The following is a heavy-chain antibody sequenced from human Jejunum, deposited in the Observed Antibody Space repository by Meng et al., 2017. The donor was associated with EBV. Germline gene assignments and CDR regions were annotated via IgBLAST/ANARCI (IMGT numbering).Heavy chain of an antibody. D-gene: IGHD1-1*01. CDR3: ARGPGTTRHY. CDR1: GFTFSSYD. J-gene: IGHJ4*02. Sequence: EVQLGGSGGGLVQPGGSLRLSCAASGFTFSSYDMHWVRQATGKGLEWVSGIGTAGDTYYLGSVKGRFTISRENAKNSLYLQMNSLGVGDTAVYYCARGPGTTRHYWGQGTLVTVSS. V-gene: IGHV3-13*01. CDR2: IGTAGDT.